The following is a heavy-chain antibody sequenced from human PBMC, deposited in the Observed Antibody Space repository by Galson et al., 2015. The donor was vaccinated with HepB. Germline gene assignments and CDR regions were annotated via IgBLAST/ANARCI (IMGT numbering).Heavy chain of an antibody. CDR1: GFTFSSSW. D-gene: IGHD1/OR15-1a*01. CDR3: ARSWNRVLDY. V-gene: IGHV3-74*01. J-gene: IGHJ4*02. CDR2: IDKDGST. Sequence: SLRLSCAASGFTFSSSWMHWVRQAPGKGLVWVARIDKDGSTVYADFVKGRFTTTRDNAKNTVTLQMNSLRADDTAVYFYARSWNRVLDYWGQGTLVTVSS.